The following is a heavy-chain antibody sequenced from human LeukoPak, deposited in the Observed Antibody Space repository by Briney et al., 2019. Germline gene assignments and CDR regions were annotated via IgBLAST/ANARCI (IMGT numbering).Heavy chain of an antibody. Sequence: PSETLSLTCTVSGGSISSYYWSWIRQPPGKGLEWIGYIYYSGSTNYNPSLKSRVTISVDTSKNQFSLKLSSVTAADTAVHYCARDIGYGLDYWGQGTLVTVSS. CDR2: IYYSGST. D-gene: IGHD5-12*01. CDR1: GGSISSYY. CDR3: ARDIGYGLDY. J-gene: IGHJ4*02. V-gene: IGHV4-59*01.